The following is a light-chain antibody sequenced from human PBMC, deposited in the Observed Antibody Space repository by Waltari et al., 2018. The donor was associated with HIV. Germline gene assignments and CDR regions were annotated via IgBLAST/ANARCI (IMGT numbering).Light chain of an antibody. CDR1: NIASKR. CDR2: DDS. V-gene: IGLV3-21*04. CDR3: QVWDSSGDHPL. Sequence: SYVLTQPPSVSVAPGKTARITCGGNNIASKRVPWYQHKPGQAPVLVISDDSDRPSGIPERFSGSNSGNTATLTISRVEAGDEADYYCQVWDSSGDHPLFGGGTKLTVL. J-gene: IGLJ2*01.